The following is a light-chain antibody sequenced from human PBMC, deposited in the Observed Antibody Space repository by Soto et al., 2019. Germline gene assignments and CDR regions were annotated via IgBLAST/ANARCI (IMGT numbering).Light chain of an antibody. CDR2: GAS. CDR3: QQYGGSPIP. J-gene: IGKJ5*01. CDR1: QSVSSR. V-gene: IGKV3-20*01. Sequence: ENMLTLSPCTLSLSTGERAALSCRASQSVSSRLAWYQQKPGQAPRLLISGASSRATGIPDRFSGSGSATDFTLTISRLEPEDFALYYCQQYGGSPIPFAQGTRLEI.